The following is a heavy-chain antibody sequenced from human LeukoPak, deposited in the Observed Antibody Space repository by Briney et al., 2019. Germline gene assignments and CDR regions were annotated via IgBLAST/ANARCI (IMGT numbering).Heavy chain of an antibody. D-gene: IGHD3-3*01. V-gene: IGHV4-39*01. J-gene: IGHJ5*02. CDR3: ARGWRIYDFWSGYYLDSRWFDP. CDR1: GGSISSNSYY. Sequence: PSETLSLTCAVSGGSISSNSYYWGWIRQPPGKGLEWIGSIYYSGSTYYNPSLKSRVTISVDTSKNQLSLKLSSVTAADTAVYYCARGWRIYDFWSGYYLDSRWFDPWGQGTLVTVSS. CDR2: IYYSGST.